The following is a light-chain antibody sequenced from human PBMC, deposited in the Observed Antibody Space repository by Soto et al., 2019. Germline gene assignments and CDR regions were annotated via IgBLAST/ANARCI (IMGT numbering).Light chain of an antibody. CDR2: GAS. V-gene: IGKV3-20*01. J-gene: IGKJ2*01. CDR3: QPYGT. Sequence: EIVLTQSPGTLSLSPGERATLSCRASQSVSSSFLAWYQQKPGQAPRLLIYGASSRATGIPDRFSGGGSGTDFTLTISRLEPEDFAVYYCQPYGTFGQGTKLEIK. CDR1: QSVSSSF.